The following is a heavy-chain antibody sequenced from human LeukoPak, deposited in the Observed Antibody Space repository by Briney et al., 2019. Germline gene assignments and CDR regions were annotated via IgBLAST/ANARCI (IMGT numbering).Heavy chain of an antibody. CDR1: GYTFTRSY. V-gene: IGHV1-2*02. D-gene: IGHD6-19*01. CDR3: ARDWGSYSSGRAYFDY. Sequence: ASVKVSCKASGYTFTRSYIHWVRQAPGQGLEWMGWINPNSGGTNYAQKFQGRVTMTRDTSISTAYMELSRLRSDDTAVYYCARDWGSYSSGRAYFDYWGQGTLVTVSS. CDR2: INPNSGGT. J-gene: IGHJ4*02.